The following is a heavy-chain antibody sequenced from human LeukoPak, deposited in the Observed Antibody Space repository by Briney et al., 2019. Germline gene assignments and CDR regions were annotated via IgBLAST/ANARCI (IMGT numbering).Heavy chain of an antibody. Sequence: GGSLRLSCAASGFTFSGYWMSWFHQAPGKGLEWVANIKYDGSETHYVDSVKGRFTISRDNAKDSLFLQMHSLRVEDTAMCYCARDPAAADHWGQGALVVVSS. V-gene: IGHV3-7*01. D-gene: IGHD6-13*01. CDR2: IKYDGSET. CDR1: GFTFSGYW. J-gene: IGHJ4*02. CDR3: ARDPAAADH.